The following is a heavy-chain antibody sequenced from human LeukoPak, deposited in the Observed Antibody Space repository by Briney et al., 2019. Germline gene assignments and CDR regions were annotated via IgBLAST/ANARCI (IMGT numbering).Heavy chain of an antibody. V-gene: IGHV4-59*08. D-gene: IGHD5-12*01. CDR3: ARFKGYSFDY. J-gene: IGHJ4*02. CDR2: IYYIGST. CDR1: GGSIRSYY. Sequence: SETLSLTCTVSGGSIRSYYWTWIRQPPGKGLEWIGYIYYIGSTNYKPSLKSRVTISVDTSKNQFSLKLSSVTAADTAVYYCARFKGYSFDYWGQGTLVTVSS.